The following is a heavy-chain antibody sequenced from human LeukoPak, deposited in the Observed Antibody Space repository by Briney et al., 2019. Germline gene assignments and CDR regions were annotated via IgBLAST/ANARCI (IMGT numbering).Heavy chain of an antibody. D-gene: IGHD3-22*01. V-gene: IGHV3-21*06. J-gene: IGHJ4*02. Sequence: GGSLRLSCPASAWPFRTYTMHWLRQAPGKGLEGVSSISSSSTFKHYADSLKGRFTISRDNPRNSLFLQMNSLRAEDTAVYYCARNSSIGYDRVNFDYWGQGTLVTVSS. CDR1: AWPFRTYT. CDR3: ARNSSIGYDRVNFDY. CDR2: ISSSSTFK.